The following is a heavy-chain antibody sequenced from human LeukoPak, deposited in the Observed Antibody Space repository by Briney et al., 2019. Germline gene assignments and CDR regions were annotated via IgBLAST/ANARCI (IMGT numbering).Heavy chain of an antibody. J-gene: IGHJ6*02. CDR2: ISGSGGST. CDR1: GFTFSSYA. CDR3: AKASPDGYNLNYYYYGMDV. D-gene: IGHD5-24*01. Sequence: PGGSLRLSCAASGFTFSSYAMSWVRQAPGKGLEWASAISGSGGSTYYADSVKGRFTISRDNSKNTLYLQMNSLRAEDTAVYYCAKASPDGYNLNYYYYGMDVWGQGTTVTVSS. V-gene: IGHV3-23*01.